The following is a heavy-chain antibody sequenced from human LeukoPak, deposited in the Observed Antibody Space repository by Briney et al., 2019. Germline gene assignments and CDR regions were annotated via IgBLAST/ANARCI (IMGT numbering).Heavy chain of an antibody. CDR3: ARGPFNPSTHPRLRFLEWP. J-gene: IGHJ5*02. V-gene: IGHV4-34*01. Sequence: SETLSLTCAVYGGSFSGYYWSWIRQPPGKGLEWIGEINHSGSTNYNPSLKSRVTISVDTSKNQFSLKLSSVTAADTAVYYCARGPFNPSTHPRLRFLEWPWGQGTLVTVSS. CDR2: INHSGST. D-gene: IGHD3-3*01. CDR1: GGSFSGYY.